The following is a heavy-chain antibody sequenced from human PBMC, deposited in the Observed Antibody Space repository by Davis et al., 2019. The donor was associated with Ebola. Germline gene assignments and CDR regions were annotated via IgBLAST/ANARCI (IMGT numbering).Heavy chain of an antibody. D-gene: IGHD6-19*01. J-gene: IGHJ2*01. CDR3: ARHPIRYSSGPDWYFDL. CDR1: GGSISSSSYY. V-gene: IGHV4-39*01. CDR2: IYYSGYT. Sequence: PSETLSLTCTVSGGSISSSSYYWGWIRQPPGKGLEWIGSIYYSGYTYYNPSLKSRVTISVDTSKNQFSVKLSSVTAADTAVYYCARHPIRYSSGPDWYFDLWGRGTLVTVSS.